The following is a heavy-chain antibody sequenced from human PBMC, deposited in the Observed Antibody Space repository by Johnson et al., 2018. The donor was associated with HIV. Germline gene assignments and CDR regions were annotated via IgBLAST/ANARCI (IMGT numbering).Heavy chain of an antibody. J-gene: IGHJ3*02. CDR3: AKGPYSSGWDSGGGAFDI. D-gene: IGHD6-19*01. CDR1: GFTFSSYD. V-gene: IGHV3-13*01. Sequence: VQLVESGGGVAQPGRSLRLSCAASGFTFSSYDMHWVRQATGKGLEWVSAIGTAGDTYYPGSVKGRFTISRENAKNSLYLQMNSLRAEDTALYHCAKGPYSSGWDSGGGAFDIWGQGTMVTVSS. CDR2: IGTAGDT.